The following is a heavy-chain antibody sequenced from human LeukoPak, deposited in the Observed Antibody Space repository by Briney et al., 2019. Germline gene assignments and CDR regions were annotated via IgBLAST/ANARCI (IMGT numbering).Heavy chain of an antibody. CDR3: ARDSVPNDFWSGYLDY. V-gene: IGHV4-30-4*08. Sequence: SQTLSLTCTVSGGSISSGDYYCSLIRQPPGKRLEWIGYIYYSGSTYYPPSPKSRVSIPVDTSKNQFSLIRSSVTDADTAVYYCARDSVPNDFWSGYLDYWGQGTLVTVSS. CDR2: IYYSGST. CDR1: GGSISSGDYY. J-gene: IGHJ4*02. D-gene: IGHD3-3*01.